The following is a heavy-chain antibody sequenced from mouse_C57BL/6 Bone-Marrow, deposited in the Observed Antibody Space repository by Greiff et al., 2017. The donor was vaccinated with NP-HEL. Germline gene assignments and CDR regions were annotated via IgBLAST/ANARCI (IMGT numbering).Heavy chain of an antibody. J-gene: IGHJ3*01. CDR2: IYPRSGNT. CDR1: GYTFTSYG. D-gene: IGHD1-1*01. V-gene: IGHV1-81*01. Sequence: LVESGAELARPGASVKLSCKASGYTFTSYGISWVKQRTGQGLEWIGEIYPRSGNTYYNEKFKGKATLTADKSSSTAYMELRSLTSEDSAVYFCARSLDYYGSSLFAYWGQGTLVTVSA. CDR3: ARSLDYYGSSLFAY.